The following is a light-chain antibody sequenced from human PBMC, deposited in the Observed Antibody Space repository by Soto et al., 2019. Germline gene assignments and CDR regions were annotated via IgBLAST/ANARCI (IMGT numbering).Light chain of an antibody. CDR3: QQYYTLWK. V-gene: IGKV1-5*03. CDR2: KAS. CDR1: QSINSW. Sequence: DIQMTQSPSTLSASVGDRVTITCRASQSINSWLAWYQQKPGKAPKLLIYKASSLESGVPSRFSGSGSGTEFTLTISSLQPDDFATYYCQQYYTLWKFGQGTKV. J-gene: IGKJ1*01.